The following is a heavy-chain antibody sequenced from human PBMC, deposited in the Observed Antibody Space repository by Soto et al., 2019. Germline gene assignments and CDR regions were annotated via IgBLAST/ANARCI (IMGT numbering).Heavy chain of an antibody. V-gene: IGHV1-58*01. CDR1: GFTFTSSA. D-gene: IGHD1-26*01. J-gene: IGHJ6*02. CDR2: IVVGSGNT. CDR3: AADRYSLGATTRGGDYYGMDV. Sequence: SVKFSCQASGFTFTSSAVQCVRRALGQRLEWIGWIVVGSGNTNYAQKFQERVTIPRDMSTSTAYMALSSLRSEDTAVYDCAADRYSLGATTRGGDYYGMDVWRQGTTVTVSS.